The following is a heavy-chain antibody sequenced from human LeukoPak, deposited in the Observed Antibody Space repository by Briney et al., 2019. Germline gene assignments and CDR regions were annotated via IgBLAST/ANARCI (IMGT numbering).Heavy chain of an antibody. D-gene: IGHD6-25*01. CDR1: GGSISSGGYY. CDR3: ARVEAGQRRTIDY. Sequence: SQTLSLTCTVSGGSISSGGYYWSWIRQHPGKGLEWIGYIYYSGSTYYNPSLKSRVTISVDTSKNQFSPKLSSVTAADTAVYYCARVEAGQRRTIDYWGQGTLVTVSS. J-gene: IGHJ4*02. CDR2: IYYSGST. V-gene: IGHV4-31*03.